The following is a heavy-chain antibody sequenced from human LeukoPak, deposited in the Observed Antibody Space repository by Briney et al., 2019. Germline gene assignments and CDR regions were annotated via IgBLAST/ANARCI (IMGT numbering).Heavy chain of an antibody. CDR1: GFTFTSSA. V-gene: IGHV1-58*02. CDR2: IVVGSGNT. D-gene: IGHD2-15*01. CDR3: AADPSLRCSGGSCYPSAGNGMDV. J-gene: IGHJ6*02. Sequence: SMKVSCKASGFTFTSSAMQWVRQARGQRLEWIGWIVVGSGNTNYAQKFQERVTITRDMSTSTAYMELSSLRSEDTAVYYCAADPSLRCSGGSCYPSAGNGMDVWGQGTTVTVSS.